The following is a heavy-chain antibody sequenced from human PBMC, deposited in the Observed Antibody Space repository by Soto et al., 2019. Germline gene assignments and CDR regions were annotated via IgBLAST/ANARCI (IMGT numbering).Heavy chain of an antibody. D-gene: IGHD3-10*01. CDR2: ISGSGGST. CDR3: AKGGERPGYGPFYYYMDV. Sequence: GGSLRLSCAASGFTFSSYAMSWVRQAPGKGLEWVSAISGSGGSTYYADSVKGRFTISRDNSKNTLYLQMSSLRAEDTAVYYCAKGGERPGYGPFYYYMDVWGKGTTVTISS. V-gene: IGHV3-23*01. J-gene: IGHJ6*03. CDR1: GFTFSSYA.